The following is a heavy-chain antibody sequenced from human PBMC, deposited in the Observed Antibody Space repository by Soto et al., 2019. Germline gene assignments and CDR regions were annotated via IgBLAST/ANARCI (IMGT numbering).Heavy chain of an antibody. CDR3: AKSALVDDYRPYYYYYYMDV. CDR2: ISGSGGST. CDR1: GFTFSSYA. D-gene: IGHD4-17*01. Sequence: EVQLLESGGGLVQPGGSLRLSCAASGFTFSSYAMSWVRQAPGKGLEWVSAISGSGGSTYYADSVKGRFTISRDNSKNTLYLQMNSLRAEDTAVYYCAKSALVDDYRPYYYYYYMDVWGKGTTVTVSS. V-gene: IGHV3-23*01. J-gene: IGHJ6*03.